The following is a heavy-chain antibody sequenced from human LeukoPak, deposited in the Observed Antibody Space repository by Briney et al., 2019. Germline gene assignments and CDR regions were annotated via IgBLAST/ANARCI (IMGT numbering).Heavy chain of an antibody. D-gene: IGHD3-10*01. V-gene: IGHV4-39*07. CDR2: IYYSGST. CDR3: ARAVGGDGSGSL. Sequence: SETLSLTCTVSGGSISSSSYYWGWIRQPPGKGLEWIGSIYYSGSTYYNPSLKSRLTMSEDTSKNQFSLKLNSVSAADTGVYYCARAVGGDGSGSLWGPGTLVTVSS. J-gene: IGHJ4*02. CDR1: GGSISSSSYY.